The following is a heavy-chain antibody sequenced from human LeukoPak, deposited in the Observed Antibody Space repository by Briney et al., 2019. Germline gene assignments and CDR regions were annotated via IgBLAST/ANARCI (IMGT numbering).Heavy chain of an antibody. CDR1: GGSFSGYY. CDR3: ARGYSYGYYAFDI. CDR2: INHSGST. V-gene: IGHV4-34*01. J-gene: IGHJ3*02. D-gene: IGHD5-18*01. Sequence: PSETLSLTCAVYGGSFSGYYWSWIRQPPGKGLEWIGEINHSGSTNYNPSLKSRVTISVDTSKNQFSLKLSSVTAADTAVYYCARGYSYGYYAFDIWGQGTMVTVS.